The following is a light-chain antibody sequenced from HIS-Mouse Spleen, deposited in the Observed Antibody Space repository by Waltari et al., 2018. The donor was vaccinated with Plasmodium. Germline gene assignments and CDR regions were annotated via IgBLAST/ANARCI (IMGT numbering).Light chain of an antibody. Sequence: DIVMTQSPDSLAVSLGERATINCKSSQSVLYSSNNNNYLALYQQKPGQPPKLLIYWASTRESGVPDRFSGSGSGTDFTLTISSLQAEDVAVYYCQQYYSTPWTFGQGTKVEIK. CDR2: WAS. CDR1: QSVLYSSNNNNY. CDR3: QQYYSTPWT. V-gene: IGKV4-1*01. J-gene: IGKJ1*01.